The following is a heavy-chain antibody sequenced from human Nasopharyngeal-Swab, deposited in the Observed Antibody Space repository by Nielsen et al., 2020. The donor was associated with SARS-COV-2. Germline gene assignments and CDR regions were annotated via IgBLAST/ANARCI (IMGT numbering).Heavy chain of an antibody. CDR1: GFRFSDHA. J-gene: IGHJ6*02. V-gene: IGHV3-33*01. CDR3: ARTIAAAGPYGMDV. Sequence: GGSLRLSCAASGFRFSDHAMHWVRQAPGKGLEWVTFIWADGSTQDYADSVKGRFTISRDNAKNSLYLQMNSLRAEDTAVYYCARTIAAAGPYGMDVWGQGTTVTVSS. D-gene: IGHD6-13*01. CDR2: IWADGSTQ.